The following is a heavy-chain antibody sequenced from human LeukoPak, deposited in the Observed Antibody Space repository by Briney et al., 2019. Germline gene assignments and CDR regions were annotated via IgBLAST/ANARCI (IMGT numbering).Heavy chain of an antibody. CDR2: TSRSVSTI. J-gene: IGHJ4*02. CDR3: ARGTAAPQFDY. V-gene: IGHV3-11*01. D-gene: IGHD6-13*01. CDR1: VFTLSDYY. Sequence: GGSLRLSCAASVFTLSDYYMSWIRQAPGKGREWVSYTSRSVSTIYYAVSVKGRFTIARDNAKNSMYLQMNSLRAEDTAVYYCARGTAAPQFDYWGQGTLVTVSS.